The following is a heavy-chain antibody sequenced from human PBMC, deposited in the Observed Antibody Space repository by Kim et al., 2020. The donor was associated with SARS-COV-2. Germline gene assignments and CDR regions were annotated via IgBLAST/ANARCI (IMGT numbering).Heavy chain of an antibody. D-gene: IGHD5-18*01. Sequence: AQKFQGRVTMTRDTSISTAYMELSRLRSDDTAVYYCARDGLQPKARPFDYWGQGTLVTVSS. J-gene: IGHJ4*02. CDR3: ARDGLQPKARPFDY. V-gene: IGHV1-2*02.